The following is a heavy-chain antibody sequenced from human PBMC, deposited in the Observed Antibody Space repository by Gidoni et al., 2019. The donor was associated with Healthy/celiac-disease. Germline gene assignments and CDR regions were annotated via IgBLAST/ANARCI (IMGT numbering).Heavy chain of an antibody. Sequence: LEWVGRIKSKTDGGTTDYAAPVKGRFTLSRDDSKNTLYLQMNSLKTEDTAVYYCTTNPVTAHRIDYWGQGTLVTVSS. CDR3: TTNPVTAHRIDY. V-gene: IGHV3-15*01. CDR2: IKSKTDGGTT. D-gene: IGHD4-17*01. J-gene: IGHJ4*02.